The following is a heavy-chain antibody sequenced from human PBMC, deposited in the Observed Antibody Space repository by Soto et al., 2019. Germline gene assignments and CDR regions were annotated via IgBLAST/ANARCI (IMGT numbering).Heavy chain of an antibody. CDR3: SIAGFCSTTSCSEAFDI. V-gene: IGHV1-3*01. CDR1: GYTFTNYA. J-gene: IGHJ3*02. D-gene: IGHD2-2*01. Sequence: QVQLVQSGAEVKKPGASVKVSCKASGYTFTNYAMHWVRQAPGQRPEWMGWINAGNGNTKFSQRFQGRVTITTDTSANISYMQLRSLTSEDTVVYYCSIAGFCSTTSCSEAFDIWGQGTMVTVS. CDR2: INAGNGNT.